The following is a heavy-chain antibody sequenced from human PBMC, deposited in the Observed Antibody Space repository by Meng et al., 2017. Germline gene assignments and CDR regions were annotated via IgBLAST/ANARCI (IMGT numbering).Heavy chain of an antibody. V-gene: IGHV4-4*02. CDR3: ARDRGAVAGTNFDY. D-gene: IGHD6-19*01. CDR1: GGSISSSNW. J-gene: IGHJ4*02. Sequence: QVGLREAGPGLVKPSGTLSLPCAVSGGSISSSNWWSWVRQPPGKGLEWIGEIYHSGSTNYNPSLKSRVTISVDKSKNQFSLKLSSVTAADTAVYYCARDRGAVAGTNFDYWGQGTLVTVSS. CDR2: IYHSGST.